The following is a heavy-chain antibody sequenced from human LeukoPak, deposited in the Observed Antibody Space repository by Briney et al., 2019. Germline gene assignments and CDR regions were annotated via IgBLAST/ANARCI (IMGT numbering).Heavy chain of an antibody. CDR1: GGSISSGTYY. CDR2: IYTSGTT. V-gene: IGHV4-61*02. J-gene: IGHJ5*02. Sequence: SETLSLTCTASGGSISSGTYYWSWMRQPAGKGLEWIRRIYTSGTTNYNPSLKSRVTISVDTSKNQFSLKLTSVTAADTAVYYCARGKGYDFWSGSVWFDPWGQGTLVTVSS. CDR3: ARGKGYDFWSGSVWFDP. D-gene: IGHD3-3*01.